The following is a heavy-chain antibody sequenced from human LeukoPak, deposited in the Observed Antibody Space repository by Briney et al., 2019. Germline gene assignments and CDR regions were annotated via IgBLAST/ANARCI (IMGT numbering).Heavy chain of an antibody. D-gene: IGHD3-10*01. V-gene: IGHV3-30*03. Sequence: PGGSLRLSCAASGFTFGSYGMHWVRQAPGKGLEWVAVISYDGTSKYYADSVKGRFTISRDNSKNTLYLQMNSLRAEDTAVHYCARGRGYGSGSTDGKHFDYWGQGTLVTVSS. CDR2: ISYDGTSK. CDR1: GFTFGSYG. CDR3: ARGRGYGSGSTDGKHFDY. J-gene: IGHJ4*02.